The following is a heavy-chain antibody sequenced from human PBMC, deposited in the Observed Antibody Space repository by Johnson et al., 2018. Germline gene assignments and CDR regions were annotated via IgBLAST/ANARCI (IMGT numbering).Heavy chain of an antibody. CDR1: GFTFSSYG. CDR2: ISYDGSNK. V-gene: IGHV3-30*18. CDR3: AKAPVGWLGEGAEYFQH. J-gene: IGHJ1*01. Sequence: QVQLVESGGGVVQPGRSLRLSCAASGFTFSSYGMHWVRQAPGKGLEWVAVISYDGSNKYYADSVKGRFTISRDNSKNTLYLQMNSLRAEETALYYCAKAPVGWLGEGAEYFQHWGQGTLGTVSS. D-gene: IGHD3-3*01.